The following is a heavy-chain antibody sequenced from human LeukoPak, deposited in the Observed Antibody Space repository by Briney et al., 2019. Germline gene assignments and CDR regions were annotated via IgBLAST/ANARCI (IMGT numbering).Heavy chain of an antibody. J-gene: IGHJ5*02. V-gene: IGHV4-59*01. Sequence: SETLSLTRTVSGDSISSYHWSWLRQFPGKGLEWIGYIFYTGSTKYNPSLKSRVTISVDTSKNQFSLKLNSVTAADTAVYYCATLVFLGSESPDKSRDNWFDPWGQGTLVTVSS. CDR1: GDSISSYH. CDR2: IFYTGST. D-gene: IGHD3-10*02. CDR3: ATLVFLGSESPDKSRDNWFDP.